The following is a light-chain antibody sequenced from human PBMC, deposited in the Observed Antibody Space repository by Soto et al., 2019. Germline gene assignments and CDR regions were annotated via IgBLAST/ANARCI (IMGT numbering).Light chain of an antibody. J-gene: IGLJ7*01. Sequence: QSVLTQPPSVSAAPGQKVTISCSGSSSNIGNNYVSWYQQFPGTAPKLLIYDNNNRPSGIPDRFSGSKSGTSATLDITGLQTGDEADYYCGTWDSSLSGTVFGGGTQLT. CDR2: DNN. V-gene: IGLV1-51*01. CDR1: SSNIGNNY. CDR3: GTWDSSLSGTV.